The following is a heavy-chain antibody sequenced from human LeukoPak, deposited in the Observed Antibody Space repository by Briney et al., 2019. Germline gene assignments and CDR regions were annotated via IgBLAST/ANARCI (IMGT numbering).Heavy chain of an antibody. Sequence: SETLSLTCTVSGGSISSYYWSWIRQPPGKGLEWIGEINHSGSTNYNPSLKSRVTISVDTSKNQFSLKLSSVTAADTAVYYCARVLSGWYEGYYFDYWGQGTLVTVSS. J-gene: IGHJ4*02. CDR2: INHSGST. CDR3: ARVLSGWYEGYYFDY. D-gene: IGHD6-19*01. V-gene: IGHV4-34*01. CDR1: GGSISSYY.